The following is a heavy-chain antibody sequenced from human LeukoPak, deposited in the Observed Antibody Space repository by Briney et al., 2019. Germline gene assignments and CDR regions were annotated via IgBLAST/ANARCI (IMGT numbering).Heavy chain of an antibody. CDR1: GGSISSYY. J-gene: IGHJ4*02. D-gene: IGHD2-15*01. CDR2: IYYSGST. CDR3: ARQIYCSGGSCYSGIDY. V-gene: IGHV4-59*01. Sequence: SETLSLACTVSGGSISSYYWSWIRQPPGKGLEWIGYIYYSGSTNYNPSLKSRVTISVDTSKNQFSLKLSSVTAADTAVYYCARQIYCSGGSCYSGIDYWGQGTLVTVSS.